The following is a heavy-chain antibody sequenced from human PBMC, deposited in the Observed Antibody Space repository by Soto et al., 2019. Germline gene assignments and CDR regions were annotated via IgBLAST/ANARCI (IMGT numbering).Heavy chain of an antibody. Sequence: EVQLVESGGGLVQPGGSLRLSCAASGFTLRGYWMHWVRQAPGKGLVWVSRINSDGGSTSYADSVKGRFTISRDNAKNTLYLPMHSPSDEDMSVYYCANEGRLGQFDYWGQGNRVTAS. CDR2: INSDGGST. D-gene: IGHD6-19*01. CDR3: ANEGRLGQFDY. CDR1: GFTLRGYW. V-gene: IGHV3-74*01. J-gene: IGHJ4*02.